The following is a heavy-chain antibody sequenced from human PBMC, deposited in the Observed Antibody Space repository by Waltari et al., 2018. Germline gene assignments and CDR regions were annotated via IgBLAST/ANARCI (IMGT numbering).Heavy chain of an antibody. CDR2: IYSGGST. CDR1: GFTFSSYA. V-gene: IGHV3-23*03. D-gene: IGHD3-22*01. Sequence: EVQLLESGGGLVQPGGSLRLSCAASGFTFSSYAMSWVRQAPGKGLEWVSVIYSGGSTYSADSVKGRFTISRDNSKNTLYLQMNSLRAEDTAVYYCAKDQDYYDSSGPGVDYWGQGTLVTVSS. CDR3: AKDQDYYDSSGPGVDY. J-gene: IGHJ4*02.